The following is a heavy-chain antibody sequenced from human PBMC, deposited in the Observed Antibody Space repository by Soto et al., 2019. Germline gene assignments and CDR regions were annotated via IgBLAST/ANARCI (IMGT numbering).Heavy chain of an antibody. CDR3: ARAYDVRSGNYNGMDV. V-gene: IGHV1-69*01. CDR1: GGSFRSYA. Sequence: QVQLVQSGAEVKKPESSVRVSCKASGGSFRSYAFSWVRQAPGQGLEWMGGVIPMFGIPKNAQKFQTRVTIGADEFTRTVYMDLRSLRSEDTAIYYCARAYDVRSGNYNGMDVWGQGTTVTVSS. D-gene: IGHD3-3*01. J-gene: IGHJ6*02. CDR2: VIPMFGIP.